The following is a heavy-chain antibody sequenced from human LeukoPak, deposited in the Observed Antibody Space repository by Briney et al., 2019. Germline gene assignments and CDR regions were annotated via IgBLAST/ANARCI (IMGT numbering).Heavy chain of an antibody. V-gene: IGHV3-48*03. CDR2: ISSSGSTI. CDR1: GFTFSSYE. J-gene: IGHJ4*02. CDR3: AKLGRFGELFGYFDS. Sequence: GGSLRLSCAASGFTFSSYEMNWVRQAPGKGLEWVSYISSSGSTIYYADSVKGRFTISRDNSKNTLYLQMNSLRAEDTAVYYCAKLGRFGELFGYFDSWGQGTLVTVSP. D-gene: IGHD3-10*01.